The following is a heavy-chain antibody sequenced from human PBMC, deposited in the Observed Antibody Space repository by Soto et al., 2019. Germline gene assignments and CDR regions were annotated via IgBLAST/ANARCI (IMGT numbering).Heavy chain of an antibody. CDR3: TTERIYYYYGMDV. CDR1: GFTFSNAW. CDR2: IKSKTDGGTT. V-gene: IGHV3-15*07. J-gene: IGHJ6*02. Sequence: EVQLVESGVGLVKPWGSLRLSCAASGFTFSNAWMNWVRQAPGKGLAWVGGIKSKTDGGTTDYAEPVKGRFTISSDDSNNTLYLQMNSLKSEDTDVYYCTTERIYYYYGMDVWGQGTTVTVSS. D-gene: IGHD2-15*01.